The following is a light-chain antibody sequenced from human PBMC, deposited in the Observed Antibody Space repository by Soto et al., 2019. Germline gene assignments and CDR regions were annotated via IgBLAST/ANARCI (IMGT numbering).Light chain of an antibody. Sequence: EIVLTQSPATLSLSPGERATLSCRASQSVSSSYLAWYQHKPGQAPRLLIDAASSRATGIPDRFSGSGSGTDFTLTISRLEPEDFAVYYCQQYDTSPLTFGGGTKVEIK. J-gene: IGKJ4*01. CDR3: QQYDTSPLT. CDR2: AAS. CDR1: QSVSSSY. V-gene: IGKV3-20*01.